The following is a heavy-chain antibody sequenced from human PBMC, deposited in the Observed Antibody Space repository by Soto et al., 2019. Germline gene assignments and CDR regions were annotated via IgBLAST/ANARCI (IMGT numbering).Heavy chain of an antibody. V-gene: IGHV4-34*01. CDR1: GGSFSGYY. J-gene: IGHJ3*02. CDR2: INHSGST. CDR3: ARYLVVVVVAATHDAFDI. D-gene: IGHD2-15*01. Sequence: SETLSLTCAVYGGSFSGYYWSWIRQPPGKGLEWIGEINHSGSTNYNPSLKSRVTISVDTSKNQFSLKLSSVTAADTAVYYCARYLVVVVVAATHDAFDIWGQGTMVTVSS.